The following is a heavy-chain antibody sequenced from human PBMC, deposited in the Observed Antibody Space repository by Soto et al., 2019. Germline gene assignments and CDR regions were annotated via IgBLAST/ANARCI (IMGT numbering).Heavy chain of an antibody. CDR2: ISNDGSDK. CDR1: GFTFNNYG. J-gene: IGHJ3*01. V-gene: IGHV3-30*18. D-gene: IGHD6-13*01. Sequence: QVQLVESGGGVVQPGRSLRLSCAASGFTFNNYGMHWVRQAPGKGLEWVATISNDGSDKYYADSVKGRLTISRDNSKNTVYPQMNSLRAGETAVYYCAKDQGIAASHGIDWGQGTMVTVSS. CDR3: AKDQGIAASHGID.